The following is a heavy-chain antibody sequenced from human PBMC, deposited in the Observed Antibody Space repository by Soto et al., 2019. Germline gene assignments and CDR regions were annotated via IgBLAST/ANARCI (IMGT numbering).Heavy chain of an antibody. CDR3: ARGFGDERDPYFVGFDS. CDR2: IHHTGTT. CDR1: EYSITSHSYY. J-gene: IGHJ4*02. Sequence: SETMSLTCTLTEYSITSHSYYWGWISQSPGREMQWIGTIHHTGTTSYNPSLQSRATIAIDASKNQMFLKLISVTAADTALYYCARGFGDERDPYFVGFDSWGQGTQVTVSS. V-gene: IGHV4-39*01. D-gene: IGHD3-16*01.